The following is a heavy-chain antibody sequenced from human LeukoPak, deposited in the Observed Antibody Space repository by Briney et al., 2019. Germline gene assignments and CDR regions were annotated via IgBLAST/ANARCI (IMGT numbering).Heavy chain of an antibody. CDR3: ARDRDIILIGHGMDV. J-gene: IGHJ6*02. CDR1: GFTFSRHA. V-gene: IGHV3-23*01. CDR2: IGGAGGST. D-gene: IGHD3/OR15-3a*01. Sequence: GESLTLSCAASGFTFSRHAMTWVRQAPGRGLEWVSTIGGAGGSTNFADSVRGRFTISRDNSNNTLFLHMTNLRAEDTAVYYCARDRDIILIGHGMDVWGQGTTVTVSS.